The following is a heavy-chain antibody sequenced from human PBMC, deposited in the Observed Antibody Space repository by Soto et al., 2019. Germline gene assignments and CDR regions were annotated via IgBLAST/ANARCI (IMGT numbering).Heavy chain of an antibody. D-gene: IGHD6-19*01. V-gene: IGHV1-69*05. CDR1: GGTFSSYA. J-gene: IGHJ4*02. Sequence: ASGKVSCKASGGTFSSYAISWVRQAPGQGLEWMGGIIPIFGTANYAQKFRGRVTVSTDTSISTTYMELSSLTSEDTAVYYCTRAPRGIIVAPDYWGQGTLVTVSS. CDR3: TRAPRGIIVAPDY. CDR2: IIPIFGTA.